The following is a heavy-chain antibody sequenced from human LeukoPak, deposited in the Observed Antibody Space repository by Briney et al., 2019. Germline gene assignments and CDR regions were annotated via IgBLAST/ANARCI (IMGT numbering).Heavy chain of an antibody. J-gene: IGHJ5*02. Sequence: SETLSLTCTVSGGSISSYYWSWIRQPPGKGLEWIGSVYYSGSTNYNPSLKSRVTISVDTSKNQFSLKMSSVTAADTAVYYCARAPGRATVTTFWFDPWGQGTLVTVSS. D-gene: IGHD4-17*01. V-gene: IGHV4-59*12. CDR3: ARAPGRATVTTFWFDP. CDR2: VYYSGST. CDR1: GGSISSYY.